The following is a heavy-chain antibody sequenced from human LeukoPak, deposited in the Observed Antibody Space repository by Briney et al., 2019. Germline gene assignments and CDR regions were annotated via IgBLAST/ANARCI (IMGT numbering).Heavy chain of an antibody. CDR2: ISYSDTAK. Sequence: GGSLRLSCAASGFTFSIYGMSWVRQAPGKGLEWLSYISYSDTAKYYADSVKGRFTISRDNAENSLHLQMNSLRDEDTAVYYCARYFDRSGFYRDAFDVWGQGTMVTVSS. V-gene: IGHV3-48*02. J-gene: IGHJ3*01. CDR1: GFTFSIYG. D-gene: IGHD3-22*01. CDR3: ARYFDRSGFYRDAFDV.